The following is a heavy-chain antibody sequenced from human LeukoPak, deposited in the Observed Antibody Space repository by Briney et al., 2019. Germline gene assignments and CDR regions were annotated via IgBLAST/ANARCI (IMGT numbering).Heavy chain of an antibody. D-gene: IGHD6-19*01. CDR3: ARGPGRVAVPATGSFDI. CDR2: IKHDGSER. Sequence: GGSLRLSCAASGFTFTSYWMSWVRQAPGKGLEWVANIKHDGSERYYVDSAKGRFTISRDDAKNALYLQLNSLRVEDTAVYYCARGPGRVAVPATGSFDIWGQGTMVTVSS. V-gene: IGHV3-7*05. CDR1: GFTFTSYW. J-gene: IGHJ3*02.